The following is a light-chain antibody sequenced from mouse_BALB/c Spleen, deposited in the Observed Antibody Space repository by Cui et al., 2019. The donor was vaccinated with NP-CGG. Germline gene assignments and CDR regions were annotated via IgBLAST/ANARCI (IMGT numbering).Light chain of an antibody. V-gene: IGLV1*01. CDR3: VLWYNNHWV. CDR2: GTN. CDR1: TGAVTTSNN. Sequence: QAFVTQESALTTSPGEQVTLTCRSSTGAVTTSNNANWVQEKPDHLFTVLIGGTNNRTPGVSARFSGSLIGDKAALTITGAQTEDEAIYFCVLWYNNHWVFGGGTKLTVL. J-gene: IGLJ1*01.